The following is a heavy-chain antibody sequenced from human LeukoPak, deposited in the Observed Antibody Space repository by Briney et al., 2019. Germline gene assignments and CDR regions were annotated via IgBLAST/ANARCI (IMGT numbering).Heavy chain of an antibody. V-gene: IGHV4-4*07. CDR1: GGSISSYY. CDR3: ARENGYSYGPHYYFDY. D-gene: IGHD5-18*01. J-gene: IGHJ4*02. CDR2: IYTSGST. Sequence: SETLSFTCTVPGGSISSYYWSWIRQPAGKGLEWIGRIYTSGSTNYNPSLKSRVTMSVDTSKDQFSLKLSSVTAADTAVYYCARENGYSYGPHYYFDYWGQGTLFTVSS.